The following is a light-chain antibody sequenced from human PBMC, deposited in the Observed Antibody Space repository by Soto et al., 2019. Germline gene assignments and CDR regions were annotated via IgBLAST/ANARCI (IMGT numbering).Light chain of an antibody. V-gene: IGKV1-12*01. Sequence: DLQMTQSPSSVSASIGDRVTITCRASQNIGTWLAWYQQKPGKAPKYLIYGASNLLSGVPSRFSGSGSGTDFILTISNLQPEDFASYYCQQANHFPLTFGGGTRVDIK. J-gene: IGKJ4*01. CDR2: GAS. CDR1: QNIGTW. CDR3: QQANHFPLT.